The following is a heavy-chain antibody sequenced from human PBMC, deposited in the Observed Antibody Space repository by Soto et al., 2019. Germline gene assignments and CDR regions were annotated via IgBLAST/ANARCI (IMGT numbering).Heavy chain of an antibody. V-gene: IGHV4-59*08. CDR1: GDSINSYS. Sequence: SETLSLTCGVSGDSINSYSWSWIRQPPGKRLEWIGYIYYGGTTTYNPSLKSRVTISVDTSKNQFSLKLTSVTAADTAVYYCARQVPYCNGGSCYDAFDIWAQGTMVT. D-gene: IGHD2-15*01. CDR3: ARQVPYCNGGSCYDAFDI. J-gene: IGHJ3*02. CDR2: IYYGGTT.